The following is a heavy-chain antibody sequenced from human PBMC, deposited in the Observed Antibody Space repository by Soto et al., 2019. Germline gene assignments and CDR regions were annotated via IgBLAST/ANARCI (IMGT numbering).Heavy chain of an antibody. CDR1: GFIFSTYA. J-gene: IGHJ3*02. D-gene: IGHD4-17*01. CDR3: AHPRGYGVFDAVDI. Sequence: PGGSLRLSCAASGFIFSTYAMSWVRQAPGKGLEWVSAISSSSGGGSTFYAESVRGRFTISRDNSINTLYLQMSSLRTEDTAVYYCAHPRGYGVFDAVDIWGQGTMVTVSS. CDR2: ISSSSGGGST. V-gene: IGHV3-23*01.